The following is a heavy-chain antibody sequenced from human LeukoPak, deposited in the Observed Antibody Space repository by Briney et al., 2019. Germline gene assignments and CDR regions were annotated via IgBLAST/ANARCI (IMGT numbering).Heavy chain of an antibody. V-gene: IGHV4-31*03. CDR2: IYYSGST. Sequence: SQTLSLTCTVSGGSTSSGAYFWTWIRQHPGKGLELIGYIYYSGSTYYNPSLKSRLTISVDTSENQFSLGLSSVTAADTAVYYCARVGNYHGFYWGQGTLVTVSS. CDR1: GGSTSSGAYF. CDR3: ARVGNYHGFY. D-gene: IGHD3-10*01. J-gene: IGHJ4*02.